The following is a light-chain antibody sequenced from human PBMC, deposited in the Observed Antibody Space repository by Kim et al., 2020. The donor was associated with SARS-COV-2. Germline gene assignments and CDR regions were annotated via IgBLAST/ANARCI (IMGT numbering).Light chain of an antibody. Sequence: SSSQLAWYQQKPGQAPRLLIYAASSRATGIPDRFSGSGSGTDFTLTISRLEPEDFAVYYCKQYSTILRTFGQGTKVDIK. V-gene: IGKV3-20*01. CDR2: AAS. CDR3: KQYSTILRT. J-gene: IGKJ1*01. CDR1: SSSQ.